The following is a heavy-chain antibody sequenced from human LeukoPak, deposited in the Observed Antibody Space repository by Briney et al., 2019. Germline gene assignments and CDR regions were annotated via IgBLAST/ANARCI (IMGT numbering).Heavy chain of an antibody. J-gene: IGHJ3*02. V-gene: IGHV4-59*01. D-gene: IGHD2-15*01. Sequence: PSETLSLTCTVSGGSISSYHWNWIRQPPRKGLEWIGYVHYSGTTKYNPSLKSRVTMSVDTSKNQISLRVNSVTAADTAVYYCARELGYCSGGTCYSAHAFDIWGQGTMVTVSS. CDR3: ARELGYCSGGTCYSAHAFDI. CDR2: VHYSGTT. CDR1: GGSISSYH.